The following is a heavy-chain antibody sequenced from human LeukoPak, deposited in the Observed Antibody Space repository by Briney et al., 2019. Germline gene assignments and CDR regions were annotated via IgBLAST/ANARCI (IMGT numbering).Heavy chain of an antibody. Sequence: GASVKVSCKPSGYTFTSYNINWVRPATGQGLEWMGWTNPNSGNTGYAQKFQGRVTITRNTSISTAYTELSSLRSEDTAVYYCARGEVLGSSWSLGFDYWGQGTLVTVSS. D-gene: IGHD6-13*01. V-gene: IGHV1-8*03. CDR3: ARGEVLGSSWSLGFDY. CDR1: GYTFTSYN. CDR2: TNPNSGNT. J-gene: IGHJ4*02.